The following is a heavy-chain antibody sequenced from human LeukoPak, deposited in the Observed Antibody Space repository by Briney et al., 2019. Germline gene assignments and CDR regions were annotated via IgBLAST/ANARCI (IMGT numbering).Heavy chain of an antibody. CDR1: GGSIGSSNYY. D-gene: IGHD6-19*01. J-gene: IGHJ5*02. V-gene: IGHV4-39*07. Sequence: PSETLSLTCTVSGGSIGSSNYYWVWIRQPPGKGLEWIGSIYYSGSTYYNPSLKSRVTISVDTSKNQFSLKLSSVTAADTAVYYCARPRDSSGWYRNWFDPWGQGTLVTVSS. CDR2: IYYSGST. CDR3: ARPRDSSGWYRNWFDP.